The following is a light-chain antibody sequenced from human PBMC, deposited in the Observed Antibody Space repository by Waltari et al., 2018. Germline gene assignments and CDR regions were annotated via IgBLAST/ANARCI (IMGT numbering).Light chain of an antibody. CDR3: QSYDTRLGAWV. CDR1: SSNIGAGYD. J-gene: IGLJ3*02. Sequence: QSVLTQPPSVSGAPGQRVPIPCTGSSSNIGAGYDVHWYQHLPGTAPKLLIYGNTNRPSGVPDQFSGSKSGTSASLVITGLQAEDEANYYCQSYDTRLGAWVFGGGTKLTVL. CDR2: GNT. V-gene: IGLV1-40*01.